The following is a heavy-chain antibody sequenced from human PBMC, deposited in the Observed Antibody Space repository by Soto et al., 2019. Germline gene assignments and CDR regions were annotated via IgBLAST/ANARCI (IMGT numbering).Heavy chain of an antibody. CDR2: LSLDGSHK. CDR3: ARDSQILYEGGALDI. D-gene: IGHD3-16*01. CDR1: GFTFGRYA. V-gene: IGHV3-30*04. J-gene: IGHJ3*02. Sequence: LSLSCVASGFTFGRYAMHWVRQAPGKGLEWMAVLSLDGSHKFYSDSVRGRFTISRDNSKNTVFLQMNSLTSEDTALYYCARDSQILYEGGALDIWGQGTRVTV.